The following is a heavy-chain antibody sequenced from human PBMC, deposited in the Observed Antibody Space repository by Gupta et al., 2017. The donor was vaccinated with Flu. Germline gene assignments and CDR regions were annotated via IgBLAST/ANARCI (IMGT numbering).Heavy chain of an antibody. CDR3: AKDDLRYCSSSSCRFAS. V-gene: IGHV3-9*01. D-gene: IGHD2-15*01. CDR1: GFIFDDFA. J-gene: IGHJ4*02. CDR2: ISWDSKSK. Sequence: EVDLVESGGGLVQPGGSLRLSCVASGFIFDDFAMHWVRQRPGKGLEWVSGISWDSKSKTHGDPVKGRLTISRDNAKNSVYLQMSSLKAEDTAFYYCAKDDLRYCSSSSCRFASWGQGTLVTVS.